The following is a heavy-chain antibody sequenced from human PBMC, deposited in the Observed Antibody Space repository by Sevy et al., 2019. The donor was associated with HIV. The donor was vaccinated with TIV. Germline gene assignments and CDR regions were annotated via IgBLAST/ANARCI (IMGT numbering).Heavy chain of an antibody. CDR2: IWYDGSNK. J-gene: IGHJ3*02. V-gene: IGHV3-33*01. D-gene: IGHD3-9*01. CDR3: ARDSDWLSTFDI. Sequence: GGSLRRSCAASGFTFSSYGLHWVRQAPGKGLEWVAVIWYDGSNKYYADSVKGRFTISRDNSKNTLYLQINSLRAEDTAVYYCARDSDWLSTFDIWGQGTMVTVSS. CDR1: GFTFSSYG.